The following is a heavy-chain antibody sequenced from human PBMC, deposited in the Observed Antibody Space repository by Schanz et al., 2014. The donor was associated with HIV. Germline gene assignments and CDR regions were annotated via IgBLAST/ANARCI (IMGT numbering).Heavy chain of an antibody. Sequence: QVQLVEPGGRVVQPGKSLRLSCAASGFTFSSYGMHWVRQAPGKGLEWVAVIWYDGSNKYYTDSVKGRFTISRDNSKNTLNLQMDSLRREDTAVYYCAKVGRPEYGDYDVYFLDYWGQGTLVTVSS. CDR2: IWYDGSNK. CDR3: AKVGRPEYGDYDVYFLDY. V-gene: IGHV3-33*06. CDR1: GFTFSSYG. D-gene: IGHD4-17*01. J-gene: IGHJ4*02.